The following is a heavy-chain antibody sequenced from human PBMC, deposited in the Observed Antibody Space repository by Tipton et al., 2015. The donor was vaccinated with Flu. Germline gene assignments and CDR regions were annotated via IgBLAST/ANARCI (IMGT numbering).Heavy chain of an antibody. J-gene: IGHJ3*02. CDR1: GYSISSGYY. Sequence: TLSLTCTVSGYSISSGYYWGWIRQPPGKGLEWIGNIYHSGSTYYNPSLKSRVTISVDTSKNQFSLKLSSVTAADTAVYYCARALDSGAFDIWGQGTMVTVSS. CDR2: IYHSGST. CDR3: ARALDSGAFDI. V-gene: IGHV4-38-2*02. D-gene: IGHD1-1*01.